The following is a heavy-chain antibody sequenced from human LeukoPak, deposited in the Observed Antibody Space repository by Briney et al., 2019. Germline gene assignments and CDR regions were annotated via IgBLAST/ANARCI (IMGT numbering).Heavy chain of an antibody. J-gene: IGHJ4*02. CDR3: ARDQGVGATVFDY. Sequence: ASVKVSCKASGYTFTSYYMRWVRQAPGQGLEWMGIINPSGGSTSYAQKFQGRVTMTRDTSASTVYMELSSLRSEDTAVYYCARDQGVGATVFDYWGQGTLVTVSS. CDR1: GYTFTSYY. D-gene: IGHD1-26*01. CDR2: INPSGGST. V-gene: IGHV1-46*01.